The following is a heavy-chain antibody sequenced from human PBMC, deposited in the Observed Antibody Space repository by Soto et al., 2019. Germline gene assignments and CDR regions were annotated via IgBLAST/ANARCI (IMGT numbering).Heavy chain of an antibody. D-gene: IGHD6-13*01. CDR2: IYYSGST. CDR1: GGSISSYY. Sequence: SETLPLTCTVSGGSISSYYWSWIRQPPGKGLEWIGYIYYSGSTNYNPSLKSPVTISVDTSKNQFSLKPSSVTAADTAVYYCAREIAPPGYSSSWYGRAFDYWGQGTLVTVS. J-gene: IGHJ4*02. CDR3: AREIAPPGYSSSWYGRAFDY. V-gene: IGHV4-59*01.